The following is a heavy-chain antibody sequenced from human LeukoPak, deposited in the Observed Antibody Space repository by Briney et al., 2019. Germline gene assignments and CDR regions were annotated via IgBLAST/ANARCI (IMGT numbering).Heavy chain of an antibody. CDR3: AREIGRQTDDILTGYYYYFDY. Sequence: SETLSLTCTVSGYSISSGYYWGWIRQPPGKGLEWIGSIYHSGSTYYNPSLKSRVTMSVDTSKNQFSLKLSSVTAADTAVYYCAREIGRQTDDILTGYYYYFDYWGQGTLVTVSS. D-gene: IGHD3-9*01. CDR1: GYSISSGYY. J-gene: IGHJ4*02. V-gene: IGHV4-38-2*02. CDR2: IYHSGST.